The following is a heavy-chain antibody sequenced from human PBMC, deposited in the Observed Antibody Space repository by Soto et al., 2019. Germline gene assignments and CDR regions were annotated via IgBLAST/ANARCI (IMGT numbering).Heavy chain of an antibody. V-gene: IGHV3-33*08. Sequence: GGSLRLSCAASGFTFSSYGMHWVRQAPGKGLEWVAVIWCDGSNKYYADSVKGRFTISRDNSKNTLYLQMNSLRAEDEAVYYCARDQYDGHYIPFDYWGQGTLVTVSS. J-gene: IGHJ4*02. D-gene: IGHD4-17*01. CDR1: GFTFSSYG. CDR3: ARDQYDGHYIPFDY. CDR2: IWCDGSNK.